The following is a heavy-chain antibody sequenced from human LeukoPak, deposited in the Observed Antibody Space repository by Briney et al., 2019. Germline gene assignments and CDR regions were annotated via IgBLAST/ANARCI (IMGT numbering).Heavy chain of an antibody. Sequence: SETLSLTCTVSGGSISSTSYYWGWIRQPPGKGLEWIGSIYYSGSTYYNPSLKSRVTISVDTSKNQFSLKLSSVTAADTAVYYCARVLYASRCRAAFDYWGQGTLVTVSS. CDR3: ARVLYASRCRAAFDY. V-gene: IGHV4-39*01. D-gene: IGHD2/OR15-2a*01. CDR2: IYYSGST. CDR1: GGSISSTSYY. J-gene: IGHJ4*02.